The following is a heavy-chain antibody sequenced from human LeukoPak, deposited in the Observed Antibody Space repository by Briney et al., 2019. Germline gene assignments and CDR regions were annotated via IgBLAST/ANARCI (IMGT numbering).Heavy chain of an antibody. Sequence: GRSLRLSCAASGFTFSQYAMHWVRQAPGKGLEWVAAIWYDGSNDYYAGSVKGRFTISRDNSKNTLSLQMNSLRAEDTAVYYCAREADCSGGRCYRGAFDIWGQGTMVTVSS. J-gene: IGHJ3*02. D-gene: IGHD2-15*01. CDR1: GFTFSQYA. CDR2: IWYDGSND. V-gene: IGHV3-33*01. CDR3: AREADCSGGRCYRGAFDI.